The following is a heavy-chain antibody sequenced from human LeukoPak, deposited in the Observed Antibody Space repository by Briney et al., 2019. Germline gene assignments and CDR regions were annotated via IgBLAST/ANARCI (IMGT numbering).Heavy chain of an antibody. CDR2: ISAYNGNT. D-gene: IGHD6-13*01. Sequence: ASVKVSCKASGYTFTSYGISWVRQAPGQGLEWMGCISAYNGNTNYAQKLQGRVTMTTDTSTSTAYMELRSLRSDDTAVYYCARDVGSSWYRGRGGVFDYWGQGTLVTVSS. CDR3: ARDVGSSWYRGRGGVFDY. CDR1: GYTFTSYG. J-gene: IGHJ4*02. V-gene: IGHV1-18*04.